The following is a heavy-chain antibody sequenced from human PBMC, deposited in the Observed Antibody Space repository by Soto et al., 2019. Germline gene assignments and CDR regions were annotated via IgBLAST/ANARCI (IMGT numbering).Heavy chain of an antibody. D-gene: IGHD3-22*01. Sequence: SLRLSCAASGFTFSSYGMHWVRQAPGKGLEWVAVIWYDGSNKYYADSVKGRFTISRDNSKNTLYLQMNSLRAEDTAVYYCARDIDEGITMIVALDYWGQGTLVTVSS. CDR1: GFTFSSYG. CDR3: ARDIDEGITMIVALDY. CDR2: IWYDGSNK. J-gene: IGHJ4*02. V-gene: IGHV3-33*01.